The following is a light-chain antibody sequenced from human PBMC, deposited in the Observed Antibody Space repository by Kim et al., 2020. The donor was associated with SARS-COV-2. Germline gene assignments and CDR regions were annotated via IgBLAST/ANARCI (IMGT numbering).Light chain of an antibody. CDR1: QSVSSSF. J-gene: IGKJ1*01. CDR3: QQYGSSPLT. V-gene: IGKV3-20*01. CDR2: GAS. Sequence: SPGERATLPCRAGQSVSSSFLAWYQQKPGQAPRLLIYGASSRATGIPDRCSGSGSGTDFTLTISRLGPEDFAVFYCQQYGSSPLTFGQGTKVDIK.